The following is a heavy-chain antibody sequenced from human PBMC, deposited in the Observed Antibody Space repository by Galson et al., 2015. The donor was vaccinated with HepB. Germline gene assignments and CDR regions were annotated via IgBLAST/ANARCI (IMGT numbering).Heavy chain of an antibody. CDR3: VSGYSSGWFGY. CDR1: GYTFTDYY. CDR2: VDPEGGET. J-gene: IGHJ4*02. V-gene: IGHV1-69-2*01. D-gene: IGHD6-19*01. Sequence: VKVSCKVSGYTFTDYYMHWVQQAPGKGLEWMGLVDPEGGETIYAEKFQGRVTITADTSTDTAYMELSSLRSEDTAVYYCVSGYSSGWFGYWGQGTLVTVSS.